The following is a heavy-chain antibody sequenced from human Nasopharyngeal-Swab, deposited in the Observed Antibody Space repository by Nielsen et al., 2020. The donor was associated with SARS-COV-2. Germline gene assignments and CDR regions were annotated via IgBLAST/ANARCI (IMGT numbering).Heavy chain of an antibody. Sequence: SGPTLVKPTQTLTLTCSFSGFSLTTSGVGVAWIRPPPGKALEWLALINWVAGQRYNPSLTTRPTITKDPSKNQVVLTLTDMGPVDSGTYFCAHITRGLERDTIFGVPLASLSYYYMDVWGKGTTVTVS. D-gene: IGHD3-3*01. V-gene: IGHV2-5*02. CDR1: GFSLTTSGVG. CDR2: INWVAGQ. J-gene: IGHJ6*03. CDR3: AHITRGLERDTIFGVPLASLSYYYMDV.